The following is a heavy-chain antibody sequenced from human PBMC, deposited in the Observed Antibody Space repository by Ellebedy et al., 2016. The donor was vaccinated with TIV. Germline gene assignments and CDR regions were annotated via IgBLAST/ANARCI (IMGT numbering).Heavy chain of an antibody. Sequence: GESLKISCAASGFTFSRCWMSWVRQAPGKGLEWVANINEDGSDKNYVDSVKGRFTISRDNAKNSLYLQMNSLRAEDTAVYYCAPEPEDIEVEAAAWGQGTLVTVSS. CDR3: APEPEDIEVEAAA. CDR2: INEDGSDK. V-gene: IGHV3-7*01. J-gene: IGHJ4*02. CDR1: GFTFSRCW. D-gene: IGHD2-2*01.